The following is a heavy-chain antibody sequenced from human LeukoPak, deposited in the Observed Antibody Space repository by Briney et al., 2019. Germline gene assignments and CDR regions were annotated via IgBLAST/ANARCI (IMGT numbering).Heavy chain of an antibody. CDR3: AKDRAAYCGGDCYSYYYYMDV. CDR2: IQYDGNKT. Sequence: PGGSLRLSCAASGFIFSNYGMHWVRQSPGKGLEWVTFIQYDGNKTYYADSVKGRFTISRDNSKNTLFLQMNSLRAEDTAVYYCAKDRAAYCGGDCYSYYYYMDVWGKGTTVTVSS. CDR1: GFIFSNYG. J-gene: IGHJ6*03. D-gene: IGHD2-21*01. V-gene: IGHV3-30*02.